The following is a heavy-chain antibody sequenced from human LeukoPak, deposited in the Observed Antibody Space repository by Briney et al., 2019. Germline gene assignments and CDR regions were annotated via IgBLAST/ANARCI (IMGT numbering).Heavy chain of an antibody. D-gene: IGHD3-22*01. CDR1: GFTFSSYG. CDR3: ARGAYYYDSSALFNYMDV. Sequence: GGSLRLSCAASGFTFSSYGMHWVRQAPGKGLKWVAFIRYDGSDKYYGDSVKGRFTISRDNSMNTLYLQMNSLRAEDTAVYYCARGAYYYDSSALFNYMDVWGKGTTVTVSS. CDR2: IRYDGSDK. V-gene: IGHV3-30*02. J-gene: IGHJ6*03.